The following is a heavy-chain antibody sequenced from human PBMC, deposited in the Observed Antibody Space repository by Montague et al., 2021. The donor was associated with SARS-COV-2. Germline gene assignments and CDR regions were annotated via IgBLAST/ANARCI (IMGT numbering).Heavy chain of an antibody. Sequence: SLRLSCAASGFTFSSYRMHWVRQAPGKGLEWVAVIWYDGSNKYYADSVKGRFTISRDNSKNTLYLQMNSLRAEDTAVYYCARDAKDYGEGFDYWGQGTLVTVSS. CDR1: GFTFSSYR. CDR3: ARDAKDYGEGFDY. V-gene: IGHV3-33*01. D-gene: IGHD4-17*01. CDR2: IWYDGSNK. J-gene: IGHJ4*02.